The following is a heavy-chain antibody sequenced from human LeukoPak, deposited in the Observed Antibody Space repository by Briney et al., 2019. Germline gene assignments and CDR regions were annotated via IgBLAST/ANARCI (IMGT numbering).Heavy chain of an antibody. Sequence: GGSLRLSCAASGFTFSSYAMSWVRQAPGKGLEWVSAISGSGGSTYYADSVKGRFTISRDNSKNTLYLQMNSLRAEDTAVYYCAKGGSISIAARPASFDYWGQGTLVTVSS. D-gene: IGHD6-6*01. V-gene: IGHV3-23*01. CDR2: ISGSGGST. CDR3: AKGGSISIAARPASFDY. CDR1: GFTFSSYA. J-gene: IGHJ4*02.